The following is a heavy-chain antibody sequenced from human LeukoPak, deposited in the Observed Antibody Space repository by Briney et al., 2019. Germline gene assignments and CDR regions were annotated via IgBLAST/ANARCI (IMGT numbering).Heavy chain of an antibody. CDR1: GYTFTSYD. V-gene: IGHV1-8*01. CDR3: ARIHGEDRDC. Sequence: ASVKVSCKASGYTFTSYDINWVRQATGQGLEWMGWMSHNSGNTGYAQKFQGRVTMTRNTSISTAYMELSSLRSEDAGVYYCARIHGEDRDCWGQGTLVTVSS. CDR2: MSHNSGNT. J-gene: IGHJ4*02. D-gene: IGHD2-21*01.